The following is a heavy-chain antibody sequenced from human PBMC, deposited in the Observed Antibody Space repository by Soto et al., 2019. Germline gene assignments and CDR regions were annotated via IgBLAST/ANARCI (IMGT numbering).Heavy chain of an antibody. D-gene: IGHD3-16*01. V-gene: IGHV4-30-4*01. CDR3: AREGGESSDGLYYFDS. CDR1: GGATSSDNY. Sequence: SQTLSLTSTVSGGATSSDNYWSWIRQPPGKGLEWIGHIYYSGNTDYNPSLKSRLAISIDTSKNQFSLKLSSVTAADTAVYFCAREGGESSDGLYYFDSWGQGSLVTVSS. CDR2: IYYSGNT. J-gene: IGHJ4*02.